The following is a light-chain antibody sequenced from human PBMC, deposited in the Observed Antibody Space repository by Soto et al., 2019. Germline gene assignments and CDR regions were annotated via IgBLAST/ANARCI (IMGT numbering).Light chain of an antibody. CDR1: KSVRDN. Sequence: EIVMTHSPAPLSVSPGEIATLSCRASKSVRDNLAWYQQKPGQAPRLLIYGASTRATGIPARFSGSGSGTEFTLTINSLQSEDVALYFCQQSNNWPYTFGQGTKLEIK. CDR2: GAS. V-gene: IGKV3-15*01. CDR3: QQSNNWPYT. J-gene: IGKJ2*01.